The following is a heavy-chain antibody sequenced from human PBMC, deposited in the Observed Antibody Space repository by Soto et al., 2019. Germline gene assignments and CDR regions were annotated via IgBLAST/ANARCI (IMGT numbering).Heavy chain of an antibody. Sequence: QVQLVQSGAEVKKPGASVKVSCKASGYTFTGYYMHWVRQVPGQGLEWMGWINPNSGGTNYAQKFQGWVTMTRDTSISTAYMELSRLRSDDTAVYYCARGGQLVNYYYYYMDVWGKGTTVTVSS. CDR1: GYTFTGYY. CDR3: ARGGQLVNYYYYYMDV. D-gene: IGHD6-6*01. V-gene: IGHV1-2*04. CDR2: INPNSGGT. J-gene: IGHJ6*03.